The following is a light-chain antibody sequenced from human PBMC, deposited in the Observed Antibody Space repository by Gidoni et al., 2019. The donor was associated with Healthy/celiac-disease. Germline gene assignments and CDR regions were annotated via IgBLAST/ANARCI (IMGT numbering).Light chain of an antibody. CDR2: DAS. CDR3: QQYDNLPPLT. CDR1: QDISNY. V-gene: IGKV1-33*01. J-gene: IGKJ4*01. Sequence: DIQMTQSPSSLSASVGDRVTITCQASQDISNYLNWYQQKPGKAPKLLIYDASNLETGVPSRFSGSGSGTDFTFTISSLQPEDIATYYCQQYDNLPPLTXGXGTKVEIK.